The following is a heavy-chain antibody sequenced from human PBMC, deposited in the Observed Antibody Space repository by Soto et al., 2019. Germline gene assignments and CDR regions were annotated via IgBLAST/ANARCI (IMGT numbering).Heavy chain of an antibody. CDR2: IYPSDSDT. J-gene: IGHJ4*02. D-gene: IGHD1-26*01. CDR3: ARGGVTSRTFDY. Sequence: GESLKISCKAPGYIFTNYWIGWVRQMPGQGLEWMGIIYPSDSDTRYSPSFQGQVTISADKSITTAYLQWSSLKASDTAVYYCARGGVTSRTFDYWGQGTLVTVSS. V-gene: IGHV5-51*01. CDR1: GYIFTNYW.